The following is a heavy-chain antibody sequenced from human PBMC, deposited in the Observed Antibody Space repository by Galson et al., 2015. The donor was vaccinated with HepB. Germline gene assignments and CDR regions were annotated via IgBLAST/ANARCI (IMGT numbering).Heavy chain of an antibody. CDR1: GFTFSSYW. V-gene: IGHV3-7*01. Sequence: SLRLSCAASGFTFSSYWMSWVRQAPGKGLEWVANIKQDGSEKYYVDSVKGRFTISRDNAKNSLYLQMNSLRAEDTAVYYCARGSQTYYYDSSGWASFDYWGQGTLVTVSS. D-gene: IGHD3-22*01. CDR2: IKQDGSEK. CDR3: ARGSQTYYYDSSGWASFDY. J-gene: IGHJ4*02.